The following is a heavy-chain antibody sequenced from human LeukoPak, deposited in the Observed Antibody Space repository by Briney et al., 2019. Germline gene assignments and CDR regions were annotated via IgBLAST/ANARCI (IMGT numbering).Heavy chain of an antibody. CDR3: VRDRAAAGGWLDP. J-gene: IGHJ5*02. CDR1: GGSISTYF. Sequence: PSETLSLTCTVSGGSISTYFWNWIRQPPGKGLEWIGYVYYNGNTHYNPSLKSRLTISVDTSKNQFSLKLTSVTAADTAVYYCVRDRAAAGGWLDPWGQGALVTVSS. CDR2: VYYNGNT. D-gene: IGHD6-13*01. V-gene: IGHV4-59*01.